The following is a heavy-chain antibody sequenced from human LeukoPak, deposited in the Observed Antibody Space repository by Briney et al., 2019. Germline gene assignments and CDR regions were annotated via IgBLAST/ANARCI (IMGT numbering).Heavy chain of an antibody. J-gene: IGHJ3*02. V-gene: IGHV3-21*01. D-gene: IGHD5-12*01. Sequence: GGSLRLSCAASGFTFSSTYSMTWVRPAPGKGLEWVSSISSSSSYIYYADSVKGRFTVSRDNAKNSLYLQMNSLRAEDTAVYYCARRRDIVATSDAFDIWGQGTMVTVSS. CDR2: ISSSSSYI. CDR1: GFTFSSTYS. CDR3: ARRRDIVATSDAFDI.